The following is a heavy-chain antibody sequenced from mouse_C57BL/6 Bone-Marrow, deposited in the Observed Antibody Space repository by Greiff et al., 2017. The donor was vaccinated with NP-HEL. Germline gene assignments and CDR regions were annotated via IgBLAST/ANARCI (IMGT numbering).Heavy chain of an antibody. CDR2: IHPNSGST. D-gene: IGHD2-10*02. Sequence: QVQLKQPGAELVKPGASVKLSCKASGYTFTSYWMHWVKQRPGQGLEWIGMIHPNSGSTNYNEKFKSKATLTVDKSSSTAYMQLSSLTSEDSAVYYCARLYGSAWFAYWGQGTLVTVSA. CDR3: ARLYGSAWFAY. J-gene: IGHJ3*01. CDR1: GYTFTSYW. V-gene: IGHV1-64*01.